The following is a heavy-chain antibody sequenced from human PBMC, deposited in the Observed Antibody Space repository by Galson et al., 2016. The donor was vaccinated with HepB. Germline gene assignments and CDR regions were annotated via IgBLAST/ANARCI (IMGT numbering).Heavy chain of an antibody. J-gene: IGHJ6*04. Sequence: SETLSLTCSVSGDSISNYYWNWIRQPPGKGLQWIGSIYYSGTTNYNPSLKSRLTISVDTSQNQFFLKLNSVTAADTAVYYCAREFRQYDFWSDPTYYYYGMDVWGKGTTVTVSS. CDR1: GDSISNYY. CDR2: IYYSGTT. D-gene: IGHD3-3*01. CDR3: AREFRQYDFWSDPTYYYYGMDV. V-gene: IGHV4-59*01.